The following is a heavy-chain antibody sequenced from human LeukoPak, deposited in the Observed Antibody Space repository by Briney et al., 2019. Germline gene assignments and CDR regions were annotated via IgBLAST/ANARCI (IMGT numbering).Heavy chain of an antibody. J-gene: IGHJ4*02. CDR2: INHSGST. CDR1: GGSFSGYY. D-gene: IGHD5-18*01. CDR3: ARGGLGDTAMAYY. V-gene: IGHV4-34*01. Sequence: SETLSLTCAVYGGSFSGYYWSWIRQPPGKGLEWIGEINHSGSTNYNPSLKSRVTISVDTSKNQFSLKLSSVTAADTAVYYCARGGLGDTAMAYYWGQGTLVTVSS.